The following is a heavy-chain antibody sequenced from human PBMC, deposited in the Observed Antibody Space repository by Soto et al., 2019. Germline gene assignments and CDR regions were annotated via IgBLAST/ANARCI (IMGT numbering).Heavy chain of an antibody. V-gene: IGHV3-15*07. CDR2: IKSKIHGGTT. CDR1: GFTFGNAW. J-gene: IGHJ4*02. Sequence: ESGGGLVKPGGSLRLSCAASGFTFGNAWMNWFRQAPGKGLEWVGRIKSKIHGGTTDYAAPVRGRFTISRDDSKNTLFLQMNSLKTEDAAVYYCTTVHFDVLTGSFDYWGQGTLVTVSS. D-gene: IGHD3-9*01. CDR3: TTVHFDVLTGSFDY.